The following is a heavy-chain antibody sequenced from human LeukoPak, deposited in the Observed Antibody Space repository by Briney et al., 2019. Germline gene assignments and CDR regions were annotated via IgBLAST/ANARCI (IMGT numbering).Heavy chain of an antibody. Sequence: PSQTLSLTCTVSGGSITGYYWSWIRQSPGKGLEWIGYIYYNGNSHYNPSLQGRVAMSVDTSRNQFSLSLTSVTAADTAVYYCATNTRDGFHAYFFDSWGQGTLVTVSS. V-gene: IGHV4-59*08. J-gene: IGHJ4*02. CDR1: GGSITGYY. D-gene: IGHD2/OR15-2a*01. CDR2: IYYNGNS. CDR3: ATNTRDGFHAYFFDS.